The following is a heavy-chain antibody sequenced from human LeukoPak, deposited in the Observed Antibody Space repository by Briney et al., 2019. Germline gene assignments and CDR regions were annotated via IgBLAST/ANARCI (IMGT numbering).Heavy chain of an antibody. CDR2: ATDGGGGT. CDR1: GFTFSTYA. Sequence: GGSLRLSCAASGFTFSTYAMSWVRQAPGKGLEWVSTATDGGGGTYYADSVKGRFTISRDNFKNTLYLQMNSLRVEDTAVYYCAKQTVTTVADYWGQGTLVTVSS. CDR3: AKQTVTTVADY. D-gene: IGHD4-17*01. V-gene: IGHV3-23*01. J-gene: IGHJ4*02.